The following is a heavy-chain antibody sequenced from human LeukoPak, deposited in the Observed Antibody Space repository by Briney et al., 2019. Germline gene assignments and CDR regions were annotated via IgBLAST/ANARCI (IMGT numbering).Heavy chain of an antibody. CDR1: GFTVSSNY. D-gene: IGHD6-19*01. CDR3: ARLYSSGWYYFDY. Sequence: GGSLRLSCAASGFTVSSNYMSWVRQAPGKGLEWVSVIYSGGSTYYADSAKGRFTISRDNSKNTLYLQMNSLRAEDTAVYYCARLYSSGWYYFDYWGQGTLVTVSS. J-gene: IGHJ4*02. V-gene: IGHV3-53*01. CDR2: IYSGGST.